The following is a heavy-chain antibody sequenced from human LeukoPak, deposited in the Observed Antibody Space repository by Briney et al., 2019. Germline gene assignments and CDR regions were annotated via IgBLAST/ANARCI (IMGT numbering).Heavy chain of an antibody. D-gene: IGHD3-22*01. CDR2: ISSSGSTI. CDR1: GFTFSDYY. V-gene: IGHV3-11*01. Sequence: NPGGSLRLSCAASGFTFSDYYMSWIRQAPGKGLEWVSFISSSGSTIFYSDSVKGRFTISRDNAKNSLYLQMNNLRAEDTAVYYCARDPNGSGYYRPYYFDYWGQGTLVTVSS. CDR3: ARDPNGSGYYRPYYFDY. J-gene: IGHJ4*02.